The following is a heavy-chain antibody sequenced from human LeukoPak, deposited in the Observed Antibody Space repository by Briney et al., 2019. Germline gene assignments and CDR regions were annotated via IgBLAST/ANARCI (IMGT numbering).Heavy chain of an antibody. D-gene: IGHD2-8*01. CDR2: IWYDGSNK. CDR1: GFTFSSYG. J-gene: IGHJ4*02. Sequence: PGRSLRLSCAASGFTFSSYGMHWVRQAPGKGLEWVAVIWYDGSNKYYADSVKGRFTISRDNSKNTLYLQMNSLRAEDTAVYYCAKDPFYCTNGVCSQYYFDYWGQGTLVTVSS. CDR3: AKDPFYCTNGVCSQYYFDY. V-gene: IGHV3-33*06.